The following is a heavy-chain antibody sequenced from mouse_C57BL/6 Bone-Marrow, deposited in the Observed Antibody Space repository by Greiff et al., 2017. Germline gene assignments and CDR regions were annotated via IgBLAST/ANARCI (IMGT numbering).Heavy chain of an antibody. CDR2: IYPRSGNT. J-gene: IGHJ2*01. CDR3: ARGYGSSYYFDY. V-gene: IGHV1-81*01. CDR1: GYTFTSYG. Sequence: QVQLKESGAELARPGASVKLSCKASGYTFTSYGISWVKQRTGQGLEWIGEIYPRSGNTYYNEKFKGKATLTADKSSSTAYMELRSLTSEDSAVYFCARGYGSSYYFDYWGQGTTRTVSS. D-gene: IGHD1-1*01.